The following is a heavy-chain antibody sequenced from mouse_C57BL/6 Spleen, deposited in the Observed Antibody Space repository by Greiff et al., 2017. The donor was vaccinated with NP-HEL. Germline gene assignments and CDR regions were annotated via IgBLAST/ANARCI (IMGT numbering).Heavy chain of an antibody. CDR2: IWSGGGT. CDR1: GFSLTSYG. J-gene: IGHJ4*01. D-gene: IGHD3-3*01. CDR3: ARKPSYAMDY. V-gene: IGHV2-2*01. Sequence: QVQLKQSGPGLVQPSQSLSITCTASGFSLTSYGVHWVRQSPGKGLEWLGVIWSGGGTDYNAAFISRLSISKDNSKSQVFFKMNSLQADDTAIYYCARKPSYAMDYWGQGTSVTVSS.